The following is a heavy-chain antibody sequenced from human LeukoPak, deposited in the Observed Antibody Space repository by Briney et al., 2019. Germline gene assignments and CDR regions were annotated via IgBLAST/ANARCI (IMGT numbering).Heavy chain of an antibody. D-gene: IGHD6-19*01. Sequence: NASETLSLTCTISGGSISSSSYYWGWTRQPPGKGLEWIGSIYYSGSTYYNPSLKSRVTISVDTSKNQFSLKLSSVTAADTAVYYCARDLGIAVTTMFDYWGQGTLVTVSS. CDR1: GGSISSSSYY. J-gene: IGHJ4*02. V-gene: IGHV4-39*07. CDR3: ARDLGIAVTTMFDY. CDR2: IYYSGST.